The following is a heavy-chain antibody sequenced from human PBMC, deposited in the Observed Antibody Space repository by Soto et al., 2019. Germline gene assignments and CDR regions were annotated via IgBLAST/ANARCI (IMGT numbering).Heavy chain of an antibody. CDR3: AMFATYYYDSSGYSYFDY. CDR1: GFTFSSYA. V-gene: IGHV3-23*01. J-gene: IGHJ4*02. Sequence: PGGSLRLSCAASGFTFSSYAMSWVRQAPGKGLEWVSAISGSGGSTYYADSVKGRFTISRDNSKNTLYLQMNSLRAEDTAVYYCAMFATYYYDSSGYSYFDYWGQGTLVTVSS. D-gene: IGHD3-22*01. CDR2: ISGSGGST.